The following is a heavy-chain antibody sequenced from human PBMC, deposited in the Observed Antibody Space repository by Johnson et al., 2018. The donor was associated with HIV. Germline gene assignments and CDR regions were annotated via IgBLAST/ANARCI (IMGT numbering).Heavy chain of an antibody. J-gene: IGHJ3*02. D-gene: IGHD3-22*01. CDR1: GFTVSSNY. Sequence: VQLVESGGGVVRPGGSLRLSCAASGFTVSSNYMSWVRQAPGKGLEWVSVIYSGGSIGYADSVKGRFTISRDNAKNSLYLQMNSLRAEDTALYYCAKALGIVVVLDAFDIWGQGTMVTVSS. CDR3: AKALGIVVVLDAFDI. V-gene: IGHV3-53*04. CDR2: IYSGGSI.